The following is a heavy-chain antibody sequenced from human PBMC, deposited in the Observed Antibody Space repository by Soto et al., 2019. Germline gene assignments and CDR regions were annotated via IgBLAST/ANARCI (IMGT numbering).Heavy chain of an antibody. V-gene: IGHV1-18*01. CDR3: ARDIVLMVYATQNWFDP. D-gene: IGHD2-8*01. J-gene: IGHJ5*02. Sequence: ASVKVSWKASGYTFTSYGISWVRQAPGQGLEWMGWISAYNGNTNYAQKLQGRVTMTTDTSTSTAYMELRSLRSDDTAVYYCARDIVLMVYATQNWFDPWGQGTLVTVSS. CDR2: ISAYNGNT. CDR1: GYTFTSYG.